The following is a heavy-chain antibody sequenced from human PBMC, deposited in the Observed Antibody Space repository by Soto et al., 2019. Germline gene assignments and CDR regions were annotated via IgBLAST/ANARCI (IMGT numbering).Heavy chain of an antibody. CDR2: INHSGST. CDR1: GGSFSGYY. D-gene: IGHD6-13*01. V-gene: IGHV4-34*01. CDR3: ARLGQHLTRRWFAS. J-gene: IGHJ5*01. Sequence: SETLSLTCAVYGGSFSGYYWSWIRKPPGKGLEWIGEINHSGSTNYNPSLKSRVTISVDTSKNQFSLKLSSVTAADTAVYYCARLGQHLTRRWFASSGQGTLVTGSS.